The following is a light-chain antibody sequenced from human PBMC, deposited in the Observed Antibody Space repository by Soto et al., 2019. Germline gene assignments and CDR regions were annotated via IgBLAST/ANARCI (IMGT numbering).Light chain of an antibody. V-gene: IGKV1-39*01. CDR3: QQSYSTPPIT. Sequence: DIQMTQSPSSLSASVGDSVTVSCRASQNIIRYLNWYQQKPGKAPKLLIYAASSLQSGVPSRFSGGGSGTDFTLTISSLQPEDFATYSCQQSYSTPPITFGQGTRLE. J-gene: IGKJ5*01. CDR2: AAS. CDR1: QNIIRY.